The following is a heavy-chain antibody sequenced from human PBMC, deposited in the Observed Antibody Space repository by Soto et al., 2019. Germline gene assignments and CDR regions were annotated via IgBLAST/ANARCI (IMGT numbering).Heavy chain of an antibody. V-gene: IGHV4-59*08. D-gene: IGHD5-12*01. CDR3: ARHFGGYDWDEYYFDY. CDR2: IYYSGST. CDR1: GGSISSYD. J-gene: IGHJ4*02. Sequence: SETLSLTSTVAGGSISSYDWSWIRQPPGKGLEWIGYIYYSGSTNYNPSLKSRVTISVDASKNQFSLKLSSVTAADTAVYYCARHFGGYDWDEYYFDYWGQGTLVTVSS.